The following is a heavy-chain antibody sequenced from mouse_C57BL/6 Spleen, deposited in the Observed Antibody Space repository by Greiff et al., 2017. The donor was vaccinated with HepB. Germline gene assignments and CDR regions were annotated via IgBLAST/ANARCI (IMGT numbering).Heavy chain of an antibody. Sequence: QVQLQQSGAELARPGASVKLSCKASGYTFTSYGISWVKQRTGQGLQWIGEIYPRSGNTYYNEKFKGKATLTADKSSSTAYMELRSLTSEDSAVYFCARDDASYYFDYWGQGTTLTVSS. CDR3: ARDDASYYFDY. CDR2: IYPRSGNT. D-gene: IGHD2-3*01. V-gene: IGHV1-81*01. CDR1: GYTFTSYG. J-gene: IGHJ2*01.